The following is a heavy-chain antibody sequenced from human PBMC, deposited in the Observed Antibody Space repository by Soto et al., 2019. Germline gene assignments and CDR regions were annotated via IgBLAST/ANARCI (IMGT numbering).Heavy chain of an antibody. CDR1: GGTFSSYA. CDR3: ARDFNYYDSSGYTNWFDP. D-gene: IGHD3-22*01. V-gene: IGHV1-69*13. J-gene: IGHJ5*02. CDR2: IIPIFGTA. Sequence: SVKVSCKASGGTFSSYAISWVRQAPGQGLEWMGGIIPIFGTANYAQKFQGRVTITADESTSTAYMELSSLRSEDTAVYYCARDFNYYDSSGYTNWFDPWGQGTLVTV.